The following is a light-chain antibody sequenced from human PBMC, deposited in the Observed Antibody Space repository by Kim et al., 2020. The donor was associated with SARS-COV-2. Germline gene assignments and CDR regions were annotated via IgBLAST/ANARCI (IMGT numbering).Light chain of an antibody. J-gene: IGKJ2*01. V-gene: IGKV3-20*01. CDR1: LSVGRRY. Sequence: LATGERATLACRASLSVGRRYLAWYQQRPGQAPRLLMYGTSNRATGIPDRFSGSGSGTDFTLAVTRLEPEDFAVYFCQQYGSTPYTFGQGPKLEI. CDR3: QQYGSTPYT. CDR2: GTS.